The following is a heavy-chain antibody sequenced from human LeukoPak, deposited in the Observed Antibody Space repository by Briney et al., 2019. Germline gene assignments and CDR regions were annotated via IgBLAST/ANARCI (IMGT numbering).Heavy chain of an antibody. CDR1: GYTFSTYT. D-gene: IGHD1-14*01. CDR2: TSAYNGNT. CDR3: GRGPHHFYGMDV. Sequence: GASVKVSCKASGYTFSTYTISWVRQAPGQGLEWLGWTSAYNGNTYYAQRLQGRVTMTTDTSTTTAYMELKSLTSDDTAVYFCGRGPHHFYGMDVWGQGTTVTVSS. V-gene: IGHV1-18*04. J-gene: IGHJ6*02.